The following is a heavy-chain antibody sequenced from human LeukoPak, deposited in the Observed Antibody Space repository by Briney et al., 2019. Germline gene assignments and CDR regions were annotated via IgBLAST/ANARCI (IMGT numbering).Heavy chain of an antibody. J-gene: IGHJ4*02. CDR3: ARVLLRGSYYLGY. Sequence: ASVKVSCKASGYTFTSYGISWVRQAPGQGLEWMGWISAYTGNTNYAQNLQGRVTMTTDTSTSTAYMELSSLRSEDTAVHYCARVLLRGSYYLGYWGQGTLVTVSS. CDR2: ISAYTGNT. D-gene: IGHD1-26*01. V-gene: IGHV1-18*01. CDR1: GYTFTSYG.